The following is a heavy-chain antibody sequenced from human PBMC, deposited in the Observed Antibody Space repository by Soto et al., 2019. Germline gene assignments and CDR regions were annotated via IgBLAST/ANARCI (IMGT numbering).Heavy chain of an antibody. CDR1: GGTFSSYA. V-gene: IGHV1-69*12. CDR2: IIPIFGTA. D-gene: IGHD5-12*01. J-gene: IGHJ6*02. CDR3: ARGRDGYDYDPYYYGMDV. Sequence: QVQLVQSGAEVKKPGSSVKVSCKASGGTFSSYAISWVRQAPGQGLEWMGGIIPIFGTANYAQKFQGRVTITADESTSPAYMELSSLRSEDTAVYYCARGRDGYDYDPYYYGMDVWGQGTTVTVSS.